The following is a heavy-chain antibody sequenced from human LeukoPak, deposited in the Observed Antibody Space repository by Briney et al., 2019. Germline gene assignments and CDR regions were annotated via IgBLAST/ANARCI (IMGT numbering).Heavy chain of an antibody. J-gene: IGHJ3*02. CDR1: GFTFSSHA. V-gene: IGHV3-23*01. CDR2: ISGSGGTT. CDR3: ARSTPQAFDI. Sequence: GGSLRLSCAASGFTFSSHAMSWVRQAPGKGLEWVSAISGSGGTTYYADSVKGRFTISRDNSKNTLFLQMNSLRAEDTAVYYCARSTPQAFDIWGQGTMVTVSS.